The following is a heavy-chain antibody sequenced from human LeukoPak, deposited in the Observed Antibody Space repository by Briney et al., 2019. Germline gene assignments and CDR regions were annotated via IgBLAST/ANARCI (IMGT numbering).Heavy chain of an antibody. J-gene: IGHJ4*02. CDR3: ASAMVRGDLPNFDY. V-gene: IGHV3-30*02. Sequence: PGGSLRLSCEASGFTFSTYGMHWVRQAPGKGLEWVAFIRYDGSNKYYADSVKGRFTISRDNSKNTLSLQMNSLRAEDTAMYYCASAMVRGDLPNFDYWGQGTLVTVSS. D-gene: IGHD3-10*01. CDR1: GFTFSTYG. CDR2: IRYDGSNK.